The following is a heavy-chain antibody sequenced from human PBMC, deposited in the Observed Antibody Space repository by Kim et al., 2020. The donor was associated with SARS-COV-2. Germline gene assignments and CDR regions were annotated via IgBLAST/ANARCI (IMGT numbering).Heavy chain of an antibody. CDR2: ISYDGRNK. CDR3: ARHSRGGY. Sequence: GGSQRLSCAASGFSFSSFDMHWVRQAPGKGLEWVAVISYDGRNKYYADSMEGRFSISRDNSRNTLYLQMSSLRVEDTAVYYCARHSRGGYWGQGTLVTVS. V-gene: IGHV3-33*05. J-gene: IGHJ4*02. CDR1: GFSFSSFD. D-gene: IGHD3-10*01.